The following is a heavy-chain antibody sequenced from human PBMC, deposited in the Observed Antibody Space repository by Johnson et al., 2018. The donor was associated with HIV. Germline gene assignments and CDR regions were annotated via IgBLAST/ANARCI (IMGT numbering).Heavy chain of an antibody. CDR3: AKDRWLRLPGAEFFCDI. CDR2: INWNGGRT. D-gene: IGHD5-12*01. J-gene: IGHJ3*02. CDR1: GFTFDDFG. Sequence: VQLVESGGGVVRPGGSLRLSCAASGFTFDDFGMGWVRQAPGKGLEWVSGINWNGGRTGYADSVKGRFTISRDNSKNTLYLQMNSLRAEDTAVYYCAKDRWLRLPGAEFFCDIWGQGTMVTVSS. V-gene: IGHV3-20*04.